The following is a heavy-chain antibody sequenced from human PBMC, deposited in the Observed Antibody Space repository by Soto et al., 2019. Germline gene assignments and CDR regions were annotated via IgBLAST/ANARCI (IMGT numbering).Heavy chain of an antibody. CDR2: IYYSGST. CDR1: GGSISSYY. V-gene: IGHV4-59*01. Sequence: SETLSLTCTVSGGSISSYYWSWIRQPPGKGLEWIGYIYYSGSTNYNPSLKSRVTISVDTSKNQFSLKLSSVTAADTAVYYCARSPRDGSYDYWGQGTLVTVSS. J-gene: IGHJ4*02. CDR3: ARSPRDGSYDY. D-gene: IGHD5-12*01.